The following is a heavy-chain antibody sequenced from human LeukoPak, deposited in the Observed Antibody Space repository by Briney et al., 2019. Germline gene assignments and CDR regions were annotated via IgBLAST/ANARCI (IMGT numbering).Heavy chain of an antibody. V-gene: IGHV4-61*08. D-gene: IGHD6-6*01. CDR2: IYHSGST. CDR1: GGSISSGGYS. J-gene: IGHJ1*01. Sequence: SETLSLTCAVSGGSISSGGYSWSWIRQPPGKGLEWIGYIYHSGSTNYNPSLQSRVTISVDTSKNQFSLNLNSVTAADTAVYYCARGGAARLHFQNWGQGTLVTVSS. CDR3: ARGGAARLHFQN.